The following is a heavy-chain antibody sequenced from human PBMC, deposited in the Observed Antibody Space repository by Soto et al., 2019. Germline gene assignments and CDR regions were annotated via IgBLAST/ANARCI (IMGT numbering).Heavy chain of an antibody. J-gene: IGHJ5*02. CDR1: GGTFSSYA. CDR3: ARVPAAPDNWFDP. V-gene: IGHV1-69*13. Sequence: SVKVSCKASGGTFSSYAISWVRQAPGQGLEWMGGIIPIFGTANYAQKFQGRVTITADESTSTAYMELSSLRSEDTAVYYCARVPAAPDNWFDPWGQGTLVTVSS. D-gene: IGHD2-2*01. CDR2: IIPIFGTA.